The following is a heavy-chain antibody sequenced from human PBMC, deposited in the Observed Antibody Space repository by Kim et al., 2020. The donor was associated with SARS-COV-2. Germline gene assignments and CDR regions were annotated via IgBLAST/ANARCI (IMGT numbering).Heavy chain of an antibody. D-gene: IGHD6-13*01. V-gene: IGHV3-9*01. J-gene: IGHJ4*02. CDR1: GFTFDDYA. CDR2: ISWNSGSI. Sequence: GGSLRLSCAASGFTFDDYAMHWVRQAPGKGLECVSGISWNSGSIGYADSVKGRFTISRDNAKNSLYLQMNSLRAEDTALYYCAKDIRSSWGYFDYWGQGTLVTVSS. CDR3: AKDIRSSWGYFDY.